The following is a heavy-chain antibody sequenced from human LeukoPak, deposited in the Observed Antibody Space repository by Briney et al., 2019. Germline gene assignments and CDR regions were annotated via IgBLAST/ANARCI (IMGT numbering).Heavy chain of an antibody. V-gene: IGHV4-59*12. CDR1: GGSISSYY. J-gene: IGHJ6*03. Sequence: SETLSLTCTVSGGSISSYYWSWIRQPPGKGLEWIGYIYYSGSTNYNPSLKSRVTISVDTSKNQFSLKLSSVTAADTAVYYCARGFIAVALTYYYYYMDVWGKGTTVTVSS. D-gene: IGHD6-19*01. CDR3: ARGFIAVALTYYYYYMDV. CDR2: IYYSGST.